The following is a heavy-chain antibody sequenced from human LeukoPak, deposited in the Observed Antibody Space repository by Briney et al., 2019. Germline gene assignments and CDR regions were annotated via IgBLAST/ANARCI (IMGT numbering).Heavy chain of an antibody. CDR3: ARAEETAWGIDP. V-gene: IGHV3-48*01. Sequence: GGSLRLSCATSGFTFRTYSMNWVRQAPGKGLEWLSYINTKSDNIYYADSVKGRFTVSRDNGKNSLYLQMNNLRAEDTAVYYCARAEETAWGIDPWGQGTLVIVSS. CDR2: INTKSDNI. CDR1: GFTFRTYS. D-gene: IGHD3-16*01. J-gene: IGHJ5*02.